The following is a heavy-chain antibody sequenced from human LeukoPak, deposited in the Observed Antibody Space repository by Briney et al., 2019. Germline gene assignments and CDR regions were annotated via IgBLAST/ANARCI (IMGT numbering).Heavy chain of an antibody. CDR3: ARDYYDSSGYYYFDY. J-gene: IGHJ4*02. CDR1: GFTFSSYA. Sequence: GGSLRLSCAASGFTFSSYAMSLVRQAPGKGLEWVSAISGSGGSTYYADSVKGRFTISRDNAKNSLYLQMNSLRAEDTAVYYCARDYYDSSGYYYFDYWGQGTLVTVSS. D-gene: IGHD3-22*01. V-gene: IGHV3-23*01. CDR2: ISGSGGST.